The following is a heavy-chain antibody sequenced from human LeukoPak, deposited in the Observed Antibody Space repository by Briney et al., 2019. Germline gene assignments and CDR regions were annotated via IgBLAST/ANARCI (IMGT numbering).Heavy chain of an antibody. CDR3: ARVLRYCSGGNCYSGGLGYMDV. D-gene: IGHD2-15*01. CDR2: INQAGTGK. CDR1: GFSFSSQW. V-gene: IGHV3-7*01. J-gene: IGHJ6*03. Sequence: PGGSLRLSCAASGFSFSSQWMSWVRQAPGKGLEWVAIINQAGTGKYYVDSVKGRFTISRDNAENSLYLRMNSLRAEDTAVYYCARVLRYCSGGNCYSGGLGYMDVWGKGTTVTISS.